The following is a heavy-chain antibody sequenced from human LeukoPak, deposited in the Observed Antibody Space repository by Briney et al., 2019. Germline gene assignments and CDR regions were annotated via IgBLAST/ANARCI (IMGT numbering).Heavy chain of an antibody. V-gene: IGHV4-59*01. D-gene: IGHD6-13*01. CDR3: ARRIAAAPYYFDY. CDR2: IYYSGST. J-gene: IGHJ4*02. Sequence: SETLSLTCSVSGGSISNYYWSWIRQPPGKGLEWIGYIYYSGSTNYNPSLKSRVTISVDTSKNQFSLKLSSVTAADTAVYYCARRIAAAPYYFDYWGQGTLVTVSS. CDR1: GGSISNYY.